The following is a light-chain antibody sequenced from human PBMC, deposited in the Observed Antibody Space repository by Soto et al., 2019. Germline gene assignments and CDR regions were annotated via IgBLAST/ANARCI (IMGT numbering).Light chain of an antibody. V-gene: IGLV2-14*03. Sequence: QSVLTQPASVSGSPGQSITISCTGTSSDVGGYNYVSWYQRHPGKAPKLMIFDVSNRPSGVSNRFSGSKSANTASLTISGLQAEVEADYFCSSYTSSTTPSVFGTGTKVTVL. CDR1: SSDVGGYNY. CDR2: DVS. J-gene: IGLJ1*01. CDR3: SSYTSSTTPSV.